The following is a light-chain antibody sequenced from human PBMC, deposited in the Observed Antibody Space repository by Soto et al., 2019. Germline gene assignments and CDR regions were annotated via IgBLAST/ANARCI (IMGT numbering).Light chain of an antibody. Sequence: QSALTQPASVSGSPGQSITISCTGNSSDVGGYNYVSWYQQHPGKAPKLMIYDVSNRPSGVSNRFSGSKSGNTASLTISGLQAEDEADYYCSSYTSSSPYVVFGGGTQLTVL. J-gene: IGLJ2*01. V-gene: IGLV2-14*01. CDR1: SSDVGGYNY. CDR3: SSYTSSSPYVV. CDR2: DVS.